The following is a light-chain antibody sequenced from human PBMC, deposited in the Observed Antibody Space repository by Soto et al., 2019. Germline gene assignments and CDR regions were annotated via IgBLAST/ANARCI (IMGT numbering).Light chain of an antibody. J-gene: IGLJ3*02. Sequence: NFMLTQPHSVSESPGKTVIISCTRSSGSIASNYVQWYQQRPGSSPTTVIYEDNQRPSGVPDRFSGSIDSSSNSASLTISGLETEEEADYFCQSYDATKQVFGGWTKLTVL. CDR3: QSYDATKQV. CDR2: EDN. V-gene: IGLV6-57*01. CDR1: SGSIASNY.